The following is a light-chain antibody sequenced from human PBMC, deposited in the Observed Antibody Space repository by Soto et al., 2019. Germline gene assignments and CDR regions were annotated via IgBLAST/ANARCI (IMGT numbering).Light chain of an antibody. J-gene: IGLJ2*01. CDR1: SGHSSYA. CDR2: LNSDGSH. Sequence: QSVLTQSPSASASLGASVKLTCTLSSGHSSYAIAWHQQQPEKGPRYLMKLNSDGSHSKGDGIPDRFSGSSSGAERYLTISSLQCEDEADYYCQTWGTGIQVFGGGTKVTVL. V-gene: IGLV4-69*01. CDR3: QTWGTGIQV.